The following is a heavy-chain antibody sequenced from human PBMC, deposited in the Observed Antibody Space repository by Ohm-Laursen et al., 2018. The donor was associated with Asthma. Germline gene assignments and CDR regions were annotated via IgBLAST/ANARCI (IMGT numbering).Heavy chain of an antibody. CDR3: ARGQGGCSSTSCYYYYYYGMDV. D-gene: IGHD2-2*01. Sequence: ASVKVSCKASGYTFTGYYMHWGRQAPGQGLEWMGRINPNSGGTNYAQKFQGRVTMTRDTSISTAYMELSRLRSDDTAVYYCARGQGGCSSTSCYYYYYYGMDVWGQGTTVTVSS. J-gene: IGHJ6*02. CDR1: GYTFTGYY. V-gene: IGHV1-2*06. CDR2: INPNSGGT.